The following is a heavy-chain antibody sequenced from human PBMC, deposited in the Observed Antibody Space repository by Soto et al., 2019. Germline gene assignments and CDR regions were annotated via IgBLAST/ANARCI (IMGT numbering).Heavy chain of an antibody. CDR1: GFTFSSYG. CDR2: IWYDGSNK. Sequence: GGSLRLSCAASGFTFSSYGMHWVRQAPGKGLEWVAVIWYDGSNKYYADSVKGRFTISRDNSKNTLYLQMNSLRAEDTAVYYCARGGNYDILTGYYNAYGMDVWGQGTTVTVSS. CDR3: ARGGNYDILTGYYNAYGMDV. D-gene: IGHD3-9*01. J-gene: IGHJ6*02. V-gene: IGHV3-33*01.